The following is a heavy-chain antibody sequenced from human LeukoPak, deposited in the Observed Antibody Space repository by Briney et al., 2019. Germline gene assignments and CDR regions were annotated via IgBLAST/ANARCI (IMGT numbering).Heavy chain of an antibody. J-gene: IGHJ4*02. CDR1: GFTFSSYG. V-gene: IGHV3-30*02. D-gene: IGHD3-10*01. Sequence: GGSLRLSCAASGFTFSSYGMHWVRQAPGKGLEWVAFIRYDGSNKYYADSVKGRFTISRDNSKNTLYLQMDSLRAEDTAVYYCAKDKGYYGFPPLDYWGQGTLVTVSS. CDR2: IRYDGSNK. CDR3: AKDKGYYGFPPLDY.